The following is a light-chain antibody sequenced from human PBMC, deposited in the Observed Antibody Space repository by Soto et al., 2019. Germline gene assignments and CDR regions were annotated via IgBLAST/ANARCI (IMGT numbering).Light chain of an antibody. CDR3: SSYRSSSTPYI. CDR2: EVS. Sequence: QSALTQPASVSGSPGQSITISCTGTSSDVGVYNYVSWYQQLPGKVPKLIIYEVSNRPAGVSNRFSGSKSGNTASLTISGLQAEDEADYYCSSYRSSSTPYIFGTGTKVTVL. V-gene: IGLV2-14*01. CDR1: SSDVGVYNY. J-gene: IGLJ1*01.